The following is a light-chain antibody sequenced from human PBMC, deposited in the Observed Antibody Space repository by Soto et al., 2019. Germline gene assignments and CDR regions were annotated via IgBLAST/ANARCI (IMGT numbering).Light chain of an antibody. CDR3: QSYDSSNFV. Sequence: NFMLTQPHSVSESPGKTVTISCTRSSGSIASNSVQWYQQRPGSAPTTVIYDDYQRPSGVPDRFSGSIDRSSTSASLTISGLKTEDEADYYCQSYDSSNFVFGTGTKLTVL. CDR1: SGSIASNS. J-gene: IGLJ1*01. V-gene: IGLV6-57*04. CDR2: DDY.